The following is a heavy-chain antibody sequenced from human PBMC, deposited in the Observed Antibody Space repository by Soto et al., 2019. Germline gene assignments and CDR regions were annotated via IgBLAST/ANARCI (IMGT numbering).Heavy chain of an antibody. CDR3: AKDVGAAGAFDS. J-gene: IGHJ4*02. CDR1: GIDFSACA. D-gene: IGHD6-13*01. Sequence: GGSLRLSCEASGIDFSACAMSWVPQAPGKGLEWVSAITRRGDTTDYADSVRGRVTISRDNSKKTVYLQMNSLRGEDTAVYYCAKDVGAAGAFDSWGQGTLVTVSS. V-gene: IGHV3-23*01. CDR2: ITRRGDTT.